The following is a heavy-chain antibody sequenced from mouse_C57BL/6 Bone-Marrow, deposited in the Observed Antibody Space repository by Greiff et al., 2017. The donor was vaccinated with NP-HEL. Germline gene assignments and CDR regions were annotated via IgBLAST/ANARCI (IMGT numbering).Heavy chain of an antibody. CDR3: ARGGGYYYFDY. D-gene: IGHD2-3*01. CDR2: IYPRDGST. J-gene: IGHJ2*01. Sequence: VKLMESGPELVKPGASVKLSCKASGYTFTSYDINWVKQRPGQGLEWIGWIYPRDGSTKYNAKFKGKATLTVDTSSSTAYMELHSLTSEDSAVYYCARGGGYYYFDYWGQGTTLTVSS. CDR1: GYTFTSYD. V-gene: IGHV1-85*01.